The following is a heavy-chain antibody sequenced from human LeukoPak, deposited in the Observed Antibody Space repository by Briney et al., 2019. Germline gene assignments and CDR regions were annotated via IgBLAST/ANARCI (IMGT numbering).Heavy chain of an antibody. CDR2: ISSSSSYI. CDR1: GFTFSSYS. J-gene: IGHJ3*02. Sequence: GGSLRLSCAASGFTFSSYSMNWVRQAPGKGLEWVSSISSSSSYIYYADSVKGRFTISRDNAKNSLYLQTNSLRAEDTAVYYCARDRSAGGAFDIWGQGTMVTVSS. CDR3: ARDRSAGGAFDI. V-gene: IGHV3-21*01.